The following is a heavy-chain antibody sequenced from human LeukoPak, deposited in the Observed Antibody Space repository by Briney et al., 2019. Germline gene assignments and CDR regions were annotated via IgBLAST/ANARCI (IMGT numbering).Heavy chain of an antibody. CDR2: IYYSGST. Sequence: PSETLSLTCTVSGGSISSFYWSWIRQPPGKGLEWIGYIYYSGSTNYNPSLKSRVTISVDTSKNQFSLKLSSVTAADTAVYYCARIIGIVEEGYFDYWGQGTLVTVSS. J-gene: IGHJ4*02. CDR1: GGSISSFY. CDR3: ARIIGIVEEGYFDY. D-gene: IGHD1-26*01. V-gene: IGHV4-59*01.